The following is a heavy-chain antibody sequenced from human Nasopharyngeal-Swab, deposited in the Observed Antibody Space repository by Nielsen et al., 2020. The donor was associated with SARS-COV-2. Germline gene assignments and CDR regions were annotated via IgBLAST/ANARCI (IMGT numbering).Heavy chain of an antibody. CDR3: ASLLVVPAAIPTRYYFDY. CDR2: IYYSGST. Sequence: SEALSLTCTVSGGSISSYYWSWIRQPPGKGLEWIGYIYYSGSTNYNPSLKSRVTISVDTSKNQFSLKLSSVTAADTAVYYCASLLVVPAAIPTRYYFDYWGQGTLVTVSS. CDR1: GGSISSYY. V-gene: IGHV4-59*08. J-gene: IGHJ4*02. D-gene: IGHD2-2*01.